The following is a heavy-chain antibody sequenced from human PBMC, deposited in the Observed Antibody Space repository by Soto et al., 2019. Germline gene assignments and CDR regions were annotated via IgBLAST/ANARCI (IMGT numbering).Heavy chain of an antibody. J-gene: IGHJ4*02. CDR3: ASRYSSGWYKGGVSDS. CDR2: IYHSGST. CDR1: GGSISSSNW. V-gene: IGHV4-4*02. D-gene: IGHD6-19*01. Sequence: QVKLQESGPGLVKPSGTLSLTCAVSGGSISSSNWWSWVRQPPGKGLEWIGEIYHSGSTNYNPSLKSLVTISRDKSKNQFSLKLSPVTAADTAVYYCASRYSSGWYKGGVSDSWGQGTLVTVSS.